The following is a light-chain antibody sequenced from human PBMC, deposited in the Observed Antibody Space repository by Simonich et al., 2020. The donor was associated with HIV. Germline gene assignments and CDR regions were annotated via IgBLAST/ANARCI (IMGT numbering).Light chain of an antibody. CDR3: MQALQTPRT. V-gene: IGKV2-28*01. CDR2: LGS. Sequence: DIVMTQSPLSLPVTPGEPASISCRSSQSLLHSNGYNYLDWYLQKPGQSPQLLIYLGSNRSSGVPERFSGSGSCTDFTLKISRVEAEDVGVYYCMQALQTPRTFGQGTKVEIK. CDR1: QSLLHSNGYNY. J-gene: IGKJ1*01.